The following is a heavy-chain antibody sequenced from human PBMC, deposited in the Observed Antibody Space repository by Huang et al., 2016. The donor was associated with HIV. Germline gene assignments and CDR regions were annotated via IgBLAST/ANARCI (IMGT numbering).Heavy chain of an antibody. CDR1: GGSFSRYY. D-gene: IGHD2-15*01. J-gene: IGHJ6*02. CDR2: ISQRRST. Sequence: QGRLQQWGAGLLKPSETLSLTCAVYGGSFSRYYWTWVRQPPGKGLEWIGEISQRRSTNCKPSLESRVTIPGDTAKNQFALGLTSVAAADTATYVCARATAGNDYSLYNYYGLDIWGQGTTVTVSS. V-gene: IGHV4-34*01. CDR3: ARATAGNDYSLYNYYGLDI.